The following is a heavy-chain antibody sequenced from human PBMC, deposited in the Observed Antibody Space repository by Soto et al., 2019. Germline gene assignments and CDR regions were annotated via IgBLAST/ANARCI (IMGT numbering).Heavy chain of an antibody. J-gene: IGHJ1*01. D-gene: IGHD2-2*02. CDR3: ARDPYLNQPPLFQH. V-gene: IGHV1-69*13. CDR2: IIPIFGTA. CDR1: GGTFSSYA. Sequence: SVKVSCKASGGTFSSYAISWVRQAPGQGLEWMGGIIPIFGTANYAQKFQGRVTITADESTSTAYMELSSLRSEDTAVYYCARDPYLNQPPLFQHWGQAMLVTVSS.